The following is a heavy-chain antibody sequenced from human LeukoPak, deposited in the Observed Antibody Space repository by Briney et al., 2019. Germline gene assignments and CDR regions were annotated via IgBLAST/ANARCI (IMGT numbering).Heavy chain of an antibody. CDR1: GFSFTSYW. V-gene: IGHV5-51*01. J-gene: IGHJ4*02. CDR2: IYPGDSDT. D-gene: IGHD6-19*01. CDR3: ARRPHTSGWYVGDY. Sequence: AGESLKISCKGSGFSFTSYWIGWVRQLPGKGLEWMGIIYPGDSDTRYSPSFQGQVTISADKSISTAYLQWSSLKASDTAMYYCARRPHTSGWYVGDYWGQGTLVTVSS.